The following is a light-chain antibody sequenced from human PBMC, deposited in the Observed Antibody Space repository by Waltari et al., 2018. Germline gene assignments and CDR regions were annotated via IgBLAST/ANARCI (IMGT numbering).Light chain of an antibody. V-gene: IGKV2-28*01. CDR1: QSLLHSDGFND. J-gene: IGKJ2*01. Sequence: DIVMTPSPLSLPVTPGEPASISCRSSQSLLHSDGFNDLDWYLQRPGQSPQLVIYMGSNRASGVPDRFSGSGSGTEFTLQISRVEAEDVGVYYCMQALQIPPTFGQGTRLEI. CDR3: MQALQIPPT. CDR2: MGS.